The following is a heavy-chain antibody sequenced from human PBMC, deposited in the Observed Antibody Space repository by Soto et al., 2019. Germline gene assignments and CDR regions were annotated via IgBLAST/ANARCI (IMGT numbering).Heavy chain of an antibody. Sequence: GGSLRLSCAASGFTFSSYAMTWVRQAPGKGLEWVSTISASGGTTYYADSVKGRFTISRDNSQNTLYLQMSSLSAEDTAVYYCARAKAGSIGYLNWFDPWGQGTLVTVSS. CDR3: ARAKAGSIGYLNWFDP. J-gene: IGHJ5*02. CDR1: GFTFSSYA. V-gene: IGHV3-23*01. CDR2: ISASGGTT. D-gene: IGHD3-22*01.